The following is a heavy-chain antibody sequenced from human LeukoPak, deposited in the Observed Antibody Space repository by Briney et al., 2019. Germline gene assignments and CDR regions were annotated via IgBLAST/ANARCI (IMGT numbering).Heavy chain of an antibody. Sequence: PWGSLRLSCVVSGFTFSSNHWVRQAPGKGLEWVAVISYDGSKKYYADSVKGRFTISRDSSKNTLSLQMNSLRAEDTAVYYCAKEYDRVHDAFDIWGQGTMVTVSS. CDR3: AKEYDRVHDAFDI. D-gene: IGHD3-9*01. V-gene: IGHV3-30*18. CDR1: GFTFSSN. J-gene: IGHJ3*02. CDR2: ISYDGSKK.